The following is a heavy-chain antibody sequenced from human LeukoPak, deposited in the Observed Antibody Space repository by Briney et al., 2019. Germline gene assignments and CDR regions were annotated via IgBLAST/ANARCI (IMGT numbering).Heavy chain of an antibody. CDR2: FDVIDSET. Sequence: GASVKDSCTVSGSSLRELSLYWVRQAPGKGLEWMGGFDVIDSETFYAQKFQGRVTMTEDSSTDTAYMELRSLTSDDTALYYCAAGRPYSLLDYWGQGTLVTVSS. V-gene: IGHV1-24*01. D-gene: IGHD5-18*01. CDR3: AAGRPYSLLDY. CDR1: GSSLRELS. J-gene: IGHJ4*02.